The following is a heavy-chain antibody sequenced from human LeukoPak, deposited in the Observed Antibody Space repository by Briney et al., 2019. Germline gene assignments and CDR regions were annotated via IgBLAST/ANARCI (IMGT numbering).Heavy chain of an antibody. CDR2: ISAYNGNT. Sequence: ASVKVSCKASGYIFSDYYMHWVRQAPGQGLEWMGWISAYNGNTNYAQKLQGRVTMTTDTSTSTAYMELRSLRSDDTAVYYCARAKGLGVVIIYWGQGTLVTVSS. J-gene: IGHJ4*02. D-gene: IGHD3-3*01. CDR3: ARAKGLGVVIIY. CDR1: GYIFSDYY. V-gene: IGHV1-18*04.